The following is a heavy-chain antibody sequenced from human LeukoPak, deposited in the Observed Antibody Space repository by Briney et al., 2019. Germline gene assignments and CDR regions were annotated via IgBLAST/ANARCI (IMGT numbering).Heavy chain of an antibody. D-gene: IGHD1-1*01. V-gene: IGHV4-59*12. CDR2: IYYSGST. J-gene: IGHJ4*02. Sequence: SETLSLTCTVSGGSISSYYWSWIRQPPGKGLEWIGYIYYSGSTNYNPSLKSRVTISVDTSKNQFSLKLSSVTAADTAVYYCARRGNWNDVQYWGQGTLVTVSS. CDR1: GGSISSYY. CDR3: ARRGNWNDVQY.